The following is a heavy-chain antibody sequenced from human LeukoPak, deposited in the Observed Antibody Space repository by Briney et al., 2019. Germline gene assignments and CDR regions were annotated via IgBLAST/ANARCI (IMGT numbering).Heavy chain of an antibody. CDR2: IIPILGIA. CDR3: ASRLEGDPGTAKHFDY. V-gene: IGHV1-69*04. Sequence: AASVKVSCKASGGTFSSYAISWVRQAPGQGLEWMGRIIPILGIANYAQKFQGRVTITADKSTSTAYMELSSLRSEDTAVYYCASRLEGDPGTAKHFDYWGQGTLVTVSS. CDR1: GGTFSSYA. J-gene: IGHJ4*02. D-gene: IGHD2-21*02.